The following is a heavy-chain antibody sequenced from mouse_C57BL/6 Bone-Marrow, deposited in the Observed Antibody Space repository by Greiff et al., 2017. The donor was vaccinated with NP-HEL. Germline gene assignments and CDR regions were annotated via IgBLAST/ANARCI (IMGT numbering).Heavy chain of an antibody. CDR2: ISNGGGST. V-gene: IGHV5-12*01. D-gene: IGHD1-1*01. Sequence: EVQLVESGGGLVQPGGSLKLSCAASGFTFSDYYMYWVRQTPEKRLEWVAYISNGGGSTYYPDTVKGRFTISRDNAKNTLYLQMSRLKSEDTAMYYCARGAYYYGSSPLFAYWGQGTLVTVSA. CDR3: ARGAYYYGSSPLFAY. CDR1: GFTFSDYY. J-gene: IGHJ3*01.